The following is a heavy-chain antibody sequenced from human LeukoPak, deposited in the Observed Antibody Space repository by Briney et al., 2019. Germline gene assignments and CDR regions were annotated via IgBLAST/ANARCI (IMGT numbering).Heavy chain of an antibody. D-gene: IGHD6-19*01. Sequence: IPSETLSLTCTISGGSVSDYYWSWIRQSPGKGLEWIGYIYHTGSTSYSPSLKSQVTISADTSKNQFSLKLSSVTAADTAVYYCARARRYSSGWYDIDYWGQGTLVTVSS. CDR1: GGSVSDYY. J-gene: IGHJ4*02. V-gene: IGHV4-59*02. CDR3: ARARRYSSGWYDIDY. CDR2: IYHTGST.